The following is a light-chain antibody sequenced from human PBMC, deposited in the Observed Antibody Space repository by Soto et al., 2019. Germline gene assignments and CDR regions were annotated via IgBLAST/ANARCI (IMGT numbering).Light chain of an antibody. Sequence: QSVLTQPPSVSGAPGQGVTISCAGTSSNIGAGYDVHWYQQVPGTAPKLLIYTNSNRPSGVPDRFSGSKSGTSASLAITGLQAADDADYCCQSYDSSLSALVFGGGTKLTVL. J-gene: IGLJ3*02. V-gene: IGLV1-40*01. CDR1: SSNIGAGYD. CDR2: TNS. CDR3: QSYDSSLSALV.